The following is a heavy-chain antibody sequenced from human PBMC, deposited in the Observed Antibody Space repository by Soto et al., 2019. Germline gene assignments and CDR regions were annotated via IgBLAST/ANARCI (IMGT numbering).Heavy chain of an antibody. CDR3: AAHLYCSGGSCHYLDY. D-gene: IGHD2-15*01. Sequence: GASVKVSCKASGYTLTSYAMHWVRQAPGQRLEWMGWINAGNGNTKYSQKFQGRVTITRDTSASTAYMELSSLRSEDTAVYYCAAHLYCSGGSCHYLDYWGQGTLVTVSS. CDR2: INAGNGNT. V-gene: IGHV1-3*01. J-gene: IGHJ4*02. CDR1: GYTLTSYA.